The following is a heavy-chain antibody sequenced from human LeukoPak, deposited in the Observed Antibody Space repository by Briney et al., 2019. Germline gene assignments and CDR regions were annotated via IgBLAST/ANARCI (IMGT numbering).Heavy chain of an antibody. CDR3: ARWNYGSGSSGFDY. V-gene: IGHV3-21*01. D-gene: IGHD3-10*01. CDR2: ISSSSSYI. CDR1: GFTFSDYN. Sequence: GGSLRLSCAASGFTFSDYNMRWVRQAPGKGLEWVSSISSSSSYIYYADSVKGRFTISRDNAKNSLYLQMNSLRAEDTAVYYCARWNYGSGSSGFDYWGQGTLVTVSS. J-gene: IGHJ4*02.